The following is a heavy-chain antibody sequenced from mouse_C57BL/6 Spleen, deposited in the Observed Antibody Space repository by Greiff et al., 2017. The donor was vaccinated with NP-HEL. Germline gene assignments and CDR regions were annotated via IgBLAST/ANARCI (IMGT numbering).Heavy chain of an antibody. D-gene: IGHD2-1*01. CDR1: GFTFSDYG. J-gene: IGHJ3*01. CDR3: ARPSGNYGGTWFAY. CDR2: ISIGSSTI. Sequence: EVHLVESGGGLVKPGGSLKLSCAASGFTFSDYGMHWVRQAPEKGLEWVAYISIGSSTIYYADTVKGRFTISRDNAKNTLFLQMTRLRSEDTAMYYCARPSGNYGGTWFAYWGQGTLVTVSA. V-gene: IGHV5-17*01.